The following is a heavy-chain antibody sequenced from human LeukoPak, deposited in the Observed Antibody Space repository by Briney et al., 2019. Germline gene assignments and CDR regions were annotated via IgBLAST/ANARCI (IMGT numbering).Heavy chain of an antibody. V-gene: IGHV1-18*01. CDR1: GYTFINYG. CDR3: ARDRSNSGV. Sequence: ASVKVSCKASGYTFINYGISWVRQAPGQGLEWMGWISVYKGDTNYAQKFQGRVTMTTDKSTSTAYMELRSLRSDDTAVYFCARDRSNSGVWGQGTTVTVSS. J-gene: IGHJ6*02. D-gene: IGHD3-10*01. CDR2: ISVYKGDT.